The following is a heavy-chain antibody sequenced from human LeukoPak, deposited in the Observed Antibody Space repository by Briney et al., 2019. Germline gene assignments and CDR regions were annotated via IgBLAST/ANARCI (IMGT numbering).Heavy chain of an antibody. CDR2: IYYSGST. CDR1: GGSISSGGYY. J-gene: IGHJ5*02. V-gene: IGHV4-31*03. Sequence: PSQTLSLTCTVSGGSISSGGYYWSWIRQHPGKGLEWIGYIYYSGSTYYNPSLKSRVTISVDTSKNQFSLKLSSVTAADTAVYYCAGMIQPTPTAFDPWGQGTLVTVSS. CDR3: AGMIQPTPTAFDP. D-gene: IGHD5-18*01.